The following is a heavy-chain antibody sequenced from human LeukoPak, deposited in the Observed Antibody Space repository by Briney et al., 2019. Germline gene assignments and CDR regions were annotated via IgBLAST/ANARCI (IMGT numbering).Heavy chain of an antibody. CDR1: GFTFDDYA. D-gene: IGHD4-17*01. J-gene: IGHJ4*02. CDR3: AKGGTYGDYTNFDY. CDR2: ISWNSGSI. Sequence: GGSLRLSCAASGFTFDDYAMHWVRQAPGKGLEWVSGISWNSGSIGYADSVKGRFTISRDNAKNSLYLQMNSLRAEDTALYYCAKGGTYGDYTNFDYWGQGTLVTVSS. V-gene: IGHV3-9*01.